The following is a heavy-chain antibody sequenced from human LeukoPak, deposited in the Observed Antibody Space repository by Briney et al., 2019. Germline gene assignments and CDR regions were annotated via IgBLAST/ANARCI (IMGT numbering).Heavy chain of an antibody. CDR1: GFTLSSYY. J-gene: IGHJ4*02. Sequence: GESLRLSCVASGFTLSSYYMHWVRHVPGKGLVWVSCINGDGSNTKYADSVKGRFTISRDKAKNTLYLQVNSLRAEDTAVYYCAQGGSPGALDYWGRGTLVTVSS. CDR3: AQGGSPGALDY. D-gene: IGHD2-15*01. CDR2: INGDGSNT. V-gene: IGHV3-74*01.